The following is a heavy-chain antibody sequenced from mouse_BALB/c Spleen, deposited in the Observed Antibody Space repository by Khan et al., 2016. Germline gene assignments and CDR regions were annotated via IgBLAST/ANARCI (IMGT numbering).Heavy chain of an antibody. V-gene: IGHV14-3*02. CDR1: GFNIKDTY. Sequence: VQLQQPGAELVKPGASVKLSCTASGFNIKDTYMHWVKQRPEQGLEWIGRIDPANGNTKYDPKFQGKATITADTSSNTAYLQLSSLTSEDTAVYYCASRYSTAMDYWGQGTSVTVSS. J-gene: IGHJ4*01. CDR3: ASRYSTAMDY. CDR2: IDPANGNT. D-gene: IGHD2-12*01.